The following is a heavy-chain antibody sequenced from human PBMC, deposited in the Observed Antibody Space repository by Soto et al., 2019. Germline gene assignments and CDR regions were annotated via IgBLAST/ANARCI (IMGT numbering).Heavy chain of an antibody. J-gene: IGHJ6*02. CDR3: ARGGVLTGYYKGYYGMDV. CDR1: GGSISSGGYY. D-gene: IGHD3-9*01. Sequence: PSETLSLTCTVSGGSISSGGYYWSWIRQHPGKGLEWIGYIYYSGSTYYNPSLKSRVTISVDTSKNQFSLKLSSVTAADTAVYYCARGGVLTGYYKGYYGMDVWGQGTTVTVSS. V-gene: IGHV4-31*03. CDR2: IYYSGST.